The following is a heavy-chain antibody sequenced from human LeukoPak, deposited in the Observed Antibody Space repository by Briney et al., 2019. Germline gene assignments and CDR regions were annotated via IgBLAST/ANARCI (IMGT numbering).Heavy chain of an antibody. D-gene: IGHD4-23*01. CDR3: ATGSYGGNSEDY. Sequence: SGGSLRLSCAASGFTFSSYGMPWVRQAPGKGLEWVAVISYDGSNKYYADSVKGRFTISRDNSKNTLYLQMNSLRAEDTAMYYCATGSYGGNSEDYWGQGTLVTVSS. V-gene: IGHV3-30*03. CDR2: ISYDGSNK. J-gene: IGHJ4*02. CDR1: GFTFSSYG.